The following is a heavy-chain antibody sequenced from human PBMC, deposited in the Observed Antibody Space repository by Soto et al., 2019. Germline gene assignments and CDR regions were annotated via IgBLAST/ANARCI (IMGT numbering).Heavy chain of an antibody. V-gene: IGHV4-59*08. J-gene: IGHJ4*02. CDR1: GGSISGSY. CDR3: ARHATGGTYPLDY. D-gene: IGHD1-26*01. CDR2: VYYTGST. Sequence: QVQLQESGPGLVKPSETLSLTCTVSGGSISGSYWSWIRQPPGKRLEWIAHVYYTGSTEYNPSLQSRLSISVDTSKNQFSLRVSSVTAADTAVYYCARHATGGTYPLDYWGQGTQVTVSS.